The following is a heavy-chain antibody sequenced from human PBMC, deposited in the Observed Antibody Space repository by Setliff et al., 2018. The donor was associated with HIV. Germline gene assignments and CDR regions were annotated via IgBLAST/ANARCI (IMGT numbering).Heavy chain of an antibody. V-gene: IGHV3-30*04. J-gene: IGHJ6*02. Sequence: GGSLRLSCAASGFTFSSYAMHWVRQAPGKGLEWVAVISYDGSNKYYADSVKGRFTISRDNSKNTLYLQMNSLRAEDTAVYYCARDSYYYYDSSGYYYYYGMDVWGQGTTVTVSS. CDR2: ISYDGSNK. CDR1: GFTFSSYA. D-gene: IGHD3-22*01. CDR3: ARDSYYYYDSSGYYYYYGMDV.